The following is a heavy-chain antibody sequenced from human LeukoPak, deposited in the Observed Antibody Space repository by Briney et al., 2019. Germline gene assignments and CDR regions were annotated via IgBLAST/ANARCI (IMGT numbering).Heavy chain of an antibody. CDR3: ARDRPHYYDSSGYSSDAFDI. V-gene: IGHV1-18*01. CDR1: GYTFTSYG. J-gene: IGHJ3*02. CDR2: ISAYNGNT. Sequence: GASVTVSCKASGYTFTSYGISWVRQAPGQGLEWMGWISAYNGNTNYAQKLQGRVTMTTDTSTSTAYMELRSLRSDDTAVYYCARDRPHYYDSSGYSSDAFDIWGQGTMVTVSS. D-gene: IGHD3-22*01.